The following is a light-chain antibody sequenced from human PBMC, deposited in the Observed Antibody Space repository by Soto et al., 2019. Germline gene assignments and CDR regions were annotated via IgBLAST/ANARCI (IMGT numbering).Light chain of an antibody. Sequence: EIVLTQSPGTLYLSPGERATLSCRASQSVSSSYLASYQQQPGQAPTLLLYCAASKATSVPERFSGSGAGTNFTITISSMEAEEYAVYYCQQYGSLPPHTFGHG. CDR2: CAA. CDR3: QQYGSLPPHT. CDR1: QSVSSSY. J-gene: IGKJ2*01. V-gene: IGKV3-20*01.